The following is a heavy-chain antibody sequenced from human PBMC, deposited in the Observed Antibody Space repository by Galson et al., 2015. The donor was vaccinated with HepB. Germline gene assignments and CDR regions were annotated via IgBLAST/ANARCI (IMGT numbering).Heavy chain of an antibody. D-gene: IGHD3-22*01. CDR3: ARVGVITTMVPENWYFDL. J-gene: IGHJ2*01. Sequence: SVKVSCKGSGYTWNHYGISWVRQAPGQGLEWMGWISAYNGDTHYAQKFQGRVIMTTDTSTSTAYMELRSLRSDDTAVYYCARVGVITTMVPENWYFDLWGRGTLVTVSS. V-gene: IGHV1-18*01. CDR2: ISAYNGDT. CDR1: GYTWNHYG.